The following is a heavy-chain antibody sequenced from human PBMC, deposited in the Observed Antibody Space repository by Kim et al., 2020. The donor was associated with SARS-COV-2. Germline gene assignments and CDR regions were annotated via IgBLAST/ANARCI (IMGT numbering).Heavy chain of an antibody. Sequence: SETLSLTCTVSGGSIRSSSYYWGWIRQPPGKGLEWIGSFYYSGSTYYNPSFKSRVTISVDTSRNQFSLKLTSVTAADTVVYYCARQVGATRRDAFDIWGQGTMVTVSS. CDR1: GGSIRSSSYY. D-gene: IGHD1-26*01. V-gene: IGHV4-39*01. CDR3: ARQVGATRRDAFDI. J-gene: IGHJ3*02. CDR2: FYYSGST.